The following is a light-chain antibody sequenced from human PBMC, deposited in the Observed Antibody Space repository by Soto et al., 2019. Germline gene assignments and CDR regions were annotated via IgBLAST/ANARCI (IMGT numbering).Light chain of an antibody. CDR1: SSDVGSYNR. V-gene: IGLV2-18*02. Sequence: QSALTQPASVSGSPGQSITISCTGSSSDVGSYNRVSWYQQPPNTDPKLIIYDVSNRPSGVPDRFSGSKSGNTASLTISGLQAEDEADYYCNSYTTSSTYVFGTGTKLTVL. J-gene: IGLJ1*01. CDR3: NSYTTSSTYV. CDR2: DVS.